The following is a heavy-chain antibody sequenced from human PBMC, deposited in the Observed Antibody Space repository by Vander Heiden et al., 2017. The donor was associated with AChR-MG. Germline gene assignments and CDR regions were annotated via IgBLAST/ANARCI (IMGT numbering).Heavy chain of an antibody. V-gene: IGHV1-46*03. CDR1: GFTFTNYH. D-gene: IGHD1-26*01. Sequence: QVQLVQSGAEVKKPGASLKVSCKTPGFTFTNYHMHWVRQDPGQGREWVGTINPSLDSTHYAQKFQGRVRMTRDTSTKTVYMDMTSLRPEDTAVYFCARELTGSFYFDFWGQGSLVTVSS. CDR2: INPSLDST. J-gene: IGHJ4*02. CDR3: ARELTGSFYFDF.